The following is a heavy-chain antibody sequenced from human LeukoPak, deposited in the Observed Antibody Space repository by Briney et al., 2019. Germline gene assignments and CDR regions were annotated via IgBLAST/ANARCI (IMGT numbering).Heavy chain of an antibody. D-gene: IGHD3/OR15-3a*01. CDR1: GFTFSTYA. V-gene: IGHV3-23*01. Sequence: GGSLRLSCVVSGFTFSTYAMSWVRQAPGKGLGWVSGIGGSGGDTFYADSVRGRFTVSRDNSKNTLFLQIDSLSTEDTAVYYCVPLGGLGYYQYGMDVWGRGTTVTVSS. J-gene: IGHJ6*02. CDR3: VPLGGLGYYQYGMDV. CDR2: IGGSGGDT.